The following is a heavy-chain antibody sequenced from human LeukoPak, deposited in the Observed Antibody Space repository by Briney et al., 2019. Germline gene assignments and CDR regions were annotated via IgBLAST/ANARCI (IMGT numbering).Heavy chain of an antibody. CDR2: IIPIFGTA. J-gene: IGHJ5*02. D-gene: IGHD2-2*01. CDR3: ARTRCSSTSCYSPNWIDP. V-gene: IGHV1-69*06. Sequence: ASVKVSCKASGGTFSSYAISWVRQAPGHGLEWMGGIIPIFGTANYAQKFQGRVTITADKSTSTAYMELSSLRSEDTAVYYCARTRCSSTSCYSPNWIDPWGQGTLVTVSS. CDR1: GGTFSSYA.